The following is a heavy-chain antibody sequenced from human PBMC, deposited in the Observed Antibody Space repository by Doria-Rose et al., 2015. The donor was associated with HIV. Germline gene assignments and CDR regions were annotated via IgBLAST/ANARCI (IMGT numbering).Heavy chain of an antibody. CDR2: IFSTGST. J-gene: IGHJ4*02. CDR3: ARVLSGTYDY. D-gene: IGHD1-26*01. CDR1: GGSISHYY. Sequence: QVQLQESGPGLVKPSETLSPTCSVSGGSISHYYWSWIRQPPGKGLEYIGDIFSTGSTNYSPSLKSRVSISIDTSKNKFSLRLSSVTAADTAVYYCARVLSGTYDYWGQGTLVTVSS. V-gene: IGHV4-59*01.